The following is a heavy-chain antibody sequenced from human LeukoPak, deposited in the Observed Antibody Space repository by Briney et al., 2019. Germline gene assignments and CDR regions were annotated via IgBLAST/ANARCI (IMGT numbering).Heavy chain of an antibody. CDR3: AKAPISKDCSGGSCYLFDY. Sequence: GGSLRLSCAASGFTFNSYTMTWVRQAPGKGLEWVSSVSDSGDYTYYADSVKGRFTISRDNSKNTLYLQVNSLRAEDTAVYYCAKAPISKDCSGGSCYLFDYWGQGTLVTVSS. J-gene: IGHJ4*02. V-gene: IGHV3-23*01. D-gene: IGHD2-15*01. CDR2: VSDSGDYT. CDR1: GFTFNSYT.